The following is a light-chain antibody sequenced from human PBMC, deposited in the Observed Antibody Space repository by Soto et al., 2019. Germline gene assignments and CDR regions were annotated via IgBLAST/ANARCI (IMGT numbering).Light chain of an antibody. V-gene: IGKV3-15*01. CDR1: QSVSSN. Sequence: ETVMTQSPATLSVSPGERPTLSCRASQSVSSNLAWYQQKHGQAPRLLIYDASTRATGIPARFSGSGSGTEFTLTISSLQSEDFAVYYCQQYNTWPLTFGPGTKVDIK. CDR2: DAS. J-gene: IGKJ3*01. CDR3: QQYNTWPLT.